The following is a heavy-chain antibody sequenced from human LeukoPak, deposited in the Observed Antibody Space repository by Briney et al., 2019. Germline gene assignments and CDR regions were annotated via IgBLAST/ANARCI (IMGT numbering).Heavy chain of an antibody. J-gene: IGHJ4*02. D-gene: IGHD5-24*01. V-gene: IGHV4-61*02. CDR2: IYTSGST. CDR3: ASRDGYNFFSY. CDR1: GGSISSGSYY. Sequence: SETLPLTCTVSGGSISSGSYYWSWIRQPAGKGLEWIGRIYTSGSTNYNPSLKSRVTISVDTSKNQFSLKLSSVTAADTAVYYCASRDGYNFFSYWGQGTLVTVSS.